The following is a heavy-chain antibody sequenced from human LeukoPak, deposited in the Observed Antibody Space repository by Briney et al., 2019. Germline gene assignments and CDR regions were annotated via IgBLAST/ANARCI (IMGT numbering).Heavy chain of an antibody. D-gene: IGHD3-10*01. CDR1: GFTFSSYA. Sequence: PGGSLRLSCAASGFTFSSYAMSWVRQAPGKGLEWVSAISGSGGSTYYADSVKGRFTISRDNSKNTLYLQMNSLRAEDTAVYYCAKDRVRGVHLSGIDYWGQGTLVTVSS. J-gene: IGHJ4*02. CDR2: ISGSGGST. V-gene: IGHV3-23*01. CDR3: AKDRVRGVHLSGIDY.